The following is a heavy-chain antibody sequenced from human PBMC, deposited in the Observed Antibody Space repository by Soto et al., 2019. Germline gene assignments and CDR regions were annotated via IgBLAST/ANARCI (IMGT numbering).Heavy chain of an antibody. CDR2: ISSNGGST. V-gene: IGHV3-64*01. Sequence: GGSLRLSCAASGFTFSSYAMHWVRQAPGKGLEYVSAISSNGGSTYYANSVKGRFTISRDNSKNTLYLQMGSLRAEDMAVYYCARSRKGYCSSTSCYGVWDYFDYWGQGTMVTGSS. CDR1: GFTFSSYA. J-gene: IGHJ4*02. CDR3: ARSRKGYCSSTSCYGVWDYFDY. D-gene: IGHD2-2*01.